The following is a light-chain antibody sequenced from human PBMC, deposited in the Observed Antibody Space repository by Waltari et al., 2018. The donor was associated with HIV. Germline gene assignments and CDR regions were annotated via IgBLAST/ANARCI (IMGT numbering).Light chain of an antibody. CDR3: QSADSSGTYVV. V-gene: IGLV3-19*01. Sequence: SSELAQDPAVSVALGQTVRITCQGDSVRSYYASWYQQKPGQAPVLVVYGENNRPSGIPDRFSGSTSGNTASLTISGVQPDDEADYYCQSADSSGTYVVFGGGTKVAVL. J-gene: IGLJ2*01. CDR2: GEN. CDR1: SVRSYY.